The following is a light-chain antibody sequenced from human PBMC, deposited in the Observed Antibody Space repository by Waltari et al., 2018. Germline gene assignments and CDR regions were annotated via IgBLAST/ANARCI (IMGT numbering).Light chain of an antibody. CDR3: QHYNNWPPGTT. CDR1: QDISSW. Sequence: DIQMTQSPSSVSASVGARVTISCRAIQDISSWLAWYQQKPGKAPELLIYAASSLQSGVPSRFSGSGSGTDFTLTISSLQSDDFAVYYCQHYNNWPPGTTFGQGTKLEIK. CDR2: AAS. J-gene: IGKJ1*01. V-gene: IGKV1D-12*01.